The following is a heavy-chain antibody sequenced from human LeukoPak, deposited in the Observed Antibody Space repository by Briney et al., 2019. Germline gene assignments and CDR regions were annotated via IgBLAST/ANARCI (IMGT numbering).Heavy chain of an antibody. CDR2: ISWNSGSI. Sequence: PGRSLRLSCAASGFTLDDYAMHWVRQAPGKDLEWVSGISWNSGSIGYADSVKGRFTISRDNAKNSLYLQMNSLRAEDTALYYCAKEGRYTGFLDYWGQGTLVTVSS. CDR3: AKEGRYTGFLDY. V-gene: IGHV3-9*01. J-gene: IGHJ4*02. CDR1: GFTLDDYA. D-gene: IGHD1-1*01.